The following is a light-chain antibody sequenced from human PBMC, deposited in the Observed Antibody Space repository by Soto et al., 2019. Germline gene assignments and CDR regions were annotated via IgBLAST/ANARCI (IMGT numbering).Light chain of an antibody. V-gene: IGKV1-5*01. Sequence: DIQMTQSPSTLSASVGDRVTLSCRASQTISSWLAWYQQKPGKAPKFLIYDASNLESGVPSRFSGSGSGTEFTLTISSLQPDDFATYYCQHYNSYPWTFGQGTKVDIK. J-gene: IGKJ1*01. CDR2: DAS. CDR1: QTISSW. CDR3: QHYNSYPWT.